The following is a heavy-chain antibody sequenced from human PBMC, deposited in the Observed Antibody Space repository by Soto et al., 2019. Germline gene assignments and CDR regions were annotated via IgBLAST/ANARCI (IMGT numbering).Heavy chain of an antibody. J-gene: IGHJ6*02. CDR3: AADGGTAAGLYYYYYYGMDV. D-gene: IGHD6-13*01. CDR1: GFTFTSSA. V-gene: IGHV1-58*01. CDR2: VVVGSGNT. Sequence: ASVKVSCKASGFTFTSSAVQWVRQARGQRLEWIGWVVVGSGNTNYAQKFQERVTITRDMSTSTAYMELSSLRSEDTAVYYCAADGGTAAGLYYYYYYGMDVWGQGTTVTVSS.